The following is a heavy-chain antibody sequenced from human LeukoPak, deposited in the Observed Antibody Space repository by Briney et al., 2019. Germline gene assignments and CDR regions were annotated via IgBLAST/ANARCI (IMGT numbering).Heavy chain of an antibody. Sequence: WATLNLTCTVSGGSISSYYWSWIRQPPGKGLEYIGYINYSGSTNYNPSLMSRVTISVDTSKNQFSLKLSSVTAADTAVYYCARSVFWTGYYHFDYWGQGTLVTVSS. V-gene: IGHV4-59*01. CDR2: INYSGST. CDR1: GGSISSYY. J-gene: IGHJ4*02. D-gene: IGHD3/OR15-3a*01. CDR3: ARSVFWTGYYHFDY.